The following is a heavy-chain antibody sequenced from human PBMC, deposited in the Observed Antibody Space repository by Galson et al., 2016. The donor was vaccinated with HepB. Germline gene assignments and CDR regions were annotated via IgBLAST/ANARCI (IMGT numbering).Heavy chain of an antibody. D-gene: IGHD1-26*01. V-gene: IGHV3-30*18. CDR1: GFTLNEHY. CDR2: ISYDGGIK. Sequence: SLRLSCAASGFTLNEHYMDWVRQAPGKGLEWVAVISYDGGIKYYTDSVKGRFTISRDNSRNTVFLQMNSLRTEDTAVYYCAKDVSTIVGETRAWLVCGFWGQGTLVTVSS. CDR3: AKDVSTIVGETRAWLVCGF. J-gene: IGHJ4*02.